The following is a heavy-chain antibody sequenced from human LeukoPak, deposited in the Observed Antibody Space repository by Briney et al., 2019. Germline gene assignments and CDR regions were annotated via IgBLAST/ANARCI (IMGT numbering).Heavy chain of an antibody. CDR2: IYYSGST. D-gene: IGHD6-19*01. V-gene: IGHV4-39*07. CDR1: GGSISSSSYY. CDR3: ARVDSSGWWGYYYMDV. J-gene: IGHJ6*03. Sequence: SETLSLTCTVSGGSISSSSYYWGWIRQPPGKGLEWIGSIYYSGSTYYNPSLKSRVTISVDTSKNQFSLKLSSVTAADTAVYYCARVDSSGWWGYYYMDVWGKGTTVTVSS.